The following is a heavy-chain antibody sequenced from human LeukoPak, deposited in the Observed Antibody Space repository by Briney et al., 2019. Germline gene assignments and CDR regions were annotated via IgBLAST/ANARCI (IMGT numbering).Heavy chain of an antibody. V-gene: IGHV3-30*02. D-gene: IGHD3-10*01. Sequence: PGGSLRLSCAASGFTFSRYGMHWVRQAPGKGLEWVAFIRYDGSNKYYADSVKGRFTISRDNSKNTLYLQMNSLITDDTAVYYSAKDLLLHYYGSGSEYNVDYFDYWGQGTLVTVSS. CDR2: IRYDGSNK. J-gene: IGHJ4*02. CDR1: GFTFSRYG. CDR3: AKDLLLHYYGSGSEYNVDYFDY.